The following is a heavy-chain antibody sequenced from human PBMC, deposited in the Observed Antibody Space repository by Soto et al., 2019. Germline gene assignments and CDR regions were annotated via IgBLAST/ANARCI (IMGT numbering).Heavy chain of an antibody. CDR1: GFTFSSYA. J-gene: IGHJ5*02. V-gene: IGHV3-23*01. CDR3: AKDHGSLEPHTQTSYYEFWSGDYPYSSGWSWFDH. CDR2: ISGSGGST. Sequence: EVQLLESGGGLVQPGGSLRLSCAASGFTFSSYAMSWVRQAPGKGLEWVSAISGSGGSTYYADSVKGRFTISRDNSKKTMYLHMNSLRDEEQAVYYCAKDHGSLEPHTQTSYYEFWSGDYPYSSGWSWFDHWGQGTLVTVSS. D-gene: IGHD3-3*01.